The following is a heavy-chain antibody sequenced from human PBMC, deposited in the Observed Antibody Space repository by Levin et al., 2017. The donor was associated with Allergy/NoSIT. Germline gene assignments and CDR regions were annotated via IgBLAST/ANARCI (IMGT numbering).Heavy chain of an antibody. CDR3: AKNDGQRTGDYNFDY. J-gene: IGHJ4*02. D-gene: IGHD3/OR15-3a*01. CDR1: GFTFSDFA. CDR2: IHDDGVGT. Sequence: SCVASGFTFSDFAMSWVRQAPGKGLEWVSTIHDDGVGTYYADSVRGRFTVSRDSSKNTLYLQMHGLRAEDTAIYYCAKNDGQRTGDYNFDYWGQGTLVTVSS. V-gene: IGHV3-23*01.